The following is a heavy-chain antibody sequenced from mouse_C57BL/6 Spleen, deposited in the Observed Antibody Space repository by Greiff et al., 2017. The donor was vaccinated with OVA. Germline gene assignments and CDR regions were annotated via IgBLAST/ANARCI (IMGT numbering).Heavy chain of an antibody. J-gene: IGHJ2*01. D-gene: IGHD3-2*02. Sequence: EVQVVESGGGLVKPGGSLKLSCAASGFTFSSYAMSWVRQTPEKRLEWVATISDGGSYTYYPDNVKGRFTISRDNAKNNLYLQMSHLKSEDTAMYYCARDQGTLDYWGQGTTLTVSS. CDR3: ARDQGTLDY. CDR2: ISDGGSYT. CDR1: GFTFSSYA. V-gene: IGHV5-4*01.